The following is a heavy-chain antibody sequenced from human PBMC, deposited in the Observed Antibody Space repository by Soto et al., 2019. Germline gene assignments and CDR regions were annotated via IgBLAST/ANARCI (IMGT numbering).Heavy chain of an antibody. V-gene: IGHV3-66*01. CDR1: GFTVSSNY. CDR2: IYSGGST. J-gene: IGHJ5*02. CDR3: ARGGPGYSSGWFSNNWFDP. Sequence: GGSLRLSCAASGFTVSSNYMSWVRQAPGKGLEWVSVIYSGGSTYYADSVKGRFTISRDNSKNTLYLQMNSLRAEDTAVYYCARGGPGYSSGWFSNNWFDPWGQGTLVTVSS. D-gene: IGHD6-19*01.